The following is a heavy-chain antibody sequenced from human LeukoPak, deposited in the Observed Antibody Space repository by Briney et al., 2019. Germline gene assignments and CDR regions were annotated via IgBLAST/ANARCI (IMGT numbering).Heavy chain of an antibody. D-gene: IGHD6-6*01. CDR1: GFTFSNAW. CDR3: TTERIAARPWGNWLDP. V-gene: IGHV3-15*01. J-gene: IGHJ5*02. CDR2: IKSKTDGGTT. Sequence: GGSLRLSCAASGFTFSNAWMSWVRQAPGKGLEWVGRIKSKTDGGTTDYAAPVKGRFTISRDDSKNTLYLQMNSLKTEDTAVYYCTTERIAARPWGNWLDPWGQGALVTVSS.